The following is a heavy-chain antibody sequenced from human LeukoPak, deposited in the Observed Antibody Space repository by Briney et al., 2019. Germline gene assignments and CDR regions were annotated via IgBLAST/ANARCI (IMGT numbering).Heavy chain of an antibody. V-gene: IGHV3-7*01. CDR2: IKHDGSEK. CDR1: GFPFDRYW. J-gene: IGHJ4*02. D-gene: IGHD3-16*01. Sequence: GGSLRLSCIASGFPFDRYWMSWVRQAPGKGLEWVANIKHDGSEKNFVDSVKGRFTISRDNAENSLFLQMNSLRADDTAVYFCARQPIYEAYFDFWGQGTLVTVSS. CDR3: ARQPIYEAYFDF.